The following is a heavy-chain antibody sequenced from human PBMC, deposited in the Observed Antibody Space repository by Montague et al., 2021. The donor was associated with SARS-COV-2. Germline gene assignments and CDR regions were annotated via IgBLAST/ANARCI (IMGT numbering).Heavy chain of an antibody. CDR2: IYSGYPNT. D-gene: IGHD2-15*01. Sequence: SLRLSCAASGFTFSSYAMSWVRQAPGKGLEWVSVIYSGYPNTYYADSVKGRFTISRDNSKNTLYLQMNNLRAEDTAVYYCAKGGCSGGSCYLYNWFDPWGQGTLVTVSS. CDR1: GFTFSSYA. CDR3: AKGGCSGGSCYLYNWFDP. V-gene: IGHV3-23*03. J-gene: IGHJ5*02.